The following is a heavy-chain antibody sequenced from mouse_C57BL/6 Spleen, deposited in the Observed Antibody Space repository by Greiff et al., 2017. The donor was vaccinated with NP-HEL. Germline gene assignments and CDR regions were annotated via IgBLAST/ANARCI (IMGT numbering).Heavy chain of an antibody. CDR1: GYTFTSYW. CDR2: IDPSDSYT. Sequence: QVQLQQPGAELVKPGASVKLSCKASGYTFTSYWMQWVKQRPGQGLEWIGEIDPSDSYTNYNQKFKGKATLTVDTSSSTAYMQLSSLTSEDSAVYYCARRGYGSSYGYFDVWGTGTTVTVSS. J-gene: IGHJ1*03. D-gene: IGHD1-1*01. V-gene: IGHV1-50*01. CDR3: ARRGYGSSYGYFDV.